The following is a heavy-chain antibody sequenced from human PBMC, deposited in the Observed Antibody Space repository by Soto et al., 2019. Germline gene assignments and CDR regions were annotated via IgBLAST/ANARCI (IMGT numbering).Heavy chain of an antibody. J-gene: IGHJ4*02. Sequence: QVQLVESGGGVVQPGRSLRLSCAASGFTFSSYAMHWVRQAPGKGLEWVTVISYDGSNEYYADSVKGRLTISRDNSKNTLYLQVNSLRTEDTALDYCAGPSSWYDWNCGFDDRGQGTLVSVFS. CDR2: ISYDGSNE. CDR1: GFTFSSYA. V-gene: IGHV3-30-3*01. D-gene: IGHD1-7*01. CDR3: AGPSSWYDWNCGFDD.